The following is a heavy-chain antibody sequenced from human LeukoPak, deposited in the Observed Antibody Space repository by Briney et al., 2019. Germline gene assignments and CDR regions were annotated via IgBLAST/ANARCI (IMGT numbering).Heavy chain of an antibody. J-gene: IGHJ4*02. CDR2: IIASSGAT. V-gene: IGHV3-23*01. D-gene: IGHD5-12*01. Sequence: GGSLRLSRAASGLSFSSFAMSWVRQGPARGLEWVSVIIASSGATFYADSVKGRFTISRDNSKNTVYLQMNSLRAEDTAVYYCAKGGYDFVEIAYFDYWGQGTLATVSS. CDR1: GLSFSSFA. CDR3: AKGGYDFVEIAYFDY.